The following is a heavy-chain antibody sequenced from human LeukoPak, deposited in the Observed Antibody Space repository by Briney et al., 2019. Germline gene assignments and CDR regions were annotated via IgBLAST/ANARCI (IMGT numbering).Heavy chain of an antibody. CDR2: IYINGNT. CDR3: ARIGGSASTLSAFDI. V-gene: IGHV4-4*07. D-gene: IGHD2-15*01. J-gene: IGHJ3*02. Sequence: SETLSLTCTVSGGSVTSYFWTWIRQPAGKGLERIGRIYINGNTNYNSSLKSRVTISVNKSKNQFSLKLNSVTAADTAMYYCARIGGSASTLSAFDIWGQGTRVTVSS. CDR1: GGSVTSYF.